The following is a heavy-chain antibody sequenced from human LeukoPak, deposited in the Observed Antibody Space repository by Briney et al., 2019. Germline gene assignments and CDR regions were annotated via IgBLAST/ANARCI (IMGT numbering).Heavy chain of an antibody. D-gene: IGHD6-19*01. CDR2: INHSGST. Sequence: SETLSLTCAVYGGSFSGYYWSWIRQPPGKGLEWMGEINHSGSTNYNPSLKSRVTISVDTSKNQFSLKLSSVTAADTAVYYCARGVAVAGTYYFDYWGQGTLVTVSS. V-gene: IGHV4-34*01. CDR3: ARGVAVAGTYYFDY. J-gene: IGHJ4*02. CDR1: GGSFSGYY.